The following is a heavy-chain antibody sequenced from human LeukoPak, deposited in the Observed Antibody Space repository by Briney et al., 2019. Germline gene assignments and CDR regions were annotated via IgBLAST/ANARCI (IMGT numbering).Heavy chain of an antibody. CDR2: IIPIFGTA. Sequence: GASVKVSCKASGGTFSSYAISWVRQAPGQGLEWMGGIIPIFGTANYAQKFQGRVTITADESTSTAYMELSSLRSEDTTVYYCARAPYYYDSSGYYEDYWGQGTLVTVSS. CDR1: GGTFSSYA. J-gene: IGHJ4*02. D-gene: IGHD3-22*01. V-gene: IGHV1-69*13. CDR3: ARAPYYYDSSGYYEDY.